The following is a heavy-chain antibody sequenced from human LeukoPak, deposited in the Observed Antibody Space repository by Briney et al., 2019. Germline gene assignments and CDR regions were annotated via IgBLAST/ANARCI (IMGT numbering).Heavy chain of an antibody. V-gene: IGHV3-30-3*01. CDR2: TSYDGSNK. J-gene: IGHJ4*02. CDR3: ARDQSYYYDSSGSFY. D-gene: IGHD3-22*01. CDR1: GFTFSSYA. Sequence: SGGSLRLSCAASGFTFSSYAMHWVRQAPGKGLEWVAVTSYDGSNKYYADSVKGRFTISRDNAKNSLYLQMNSLRAEDTAVYYCARDQSYYYDSSGSFYWGQGTLVTVSS.